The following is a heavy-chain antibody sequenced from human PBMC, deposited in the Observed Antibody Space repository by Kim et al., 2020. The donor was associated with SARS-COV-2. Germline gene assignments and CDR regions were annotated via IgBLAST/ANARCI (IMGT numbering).Heavy chain of an antibody. Sequence: SVKVSCKASVGTFSSYAISWVRQAPGQALEWMGRIIPILGIANYAQKFQGRVTITADKSTSTAYMELSSLRSEDTAVYYCARDYDPGGYHRRYYGMDVWGQGTTVTVSS. D-gene: IGHD3-10*01. J-gene: IGHJ6*02. CDR2: IIPILGIA. CDR3: ARDYDPGGYHRRYYGMDV. CDR1: VGTFSSYA. V-gene: IGHV1-69*04.